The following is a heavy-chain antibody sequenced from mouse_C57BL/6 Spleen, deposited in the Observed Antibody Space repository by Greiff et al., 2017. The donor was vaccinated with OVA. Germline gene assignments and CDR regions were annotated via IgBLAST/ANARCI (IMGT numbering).Heavy chain of an antibody. CDR2: IWSGGST. CDR1: GFSLTSYG. J-gene: IGHJ1*03. Sequence: VKLMESGPGLVQPSQSLSITCTVSGFSLTSYGVHWVRQSPGKGLEWLGVIWSGGSTDYNAAFISRLSISKDNSKSQVFFKMNSLQADDTAIYYGASVYYGNSYWYFDVWGTGTTVTVSS. CDR3: ASVYYGNSYWYFDV. D-gene: IGHD2-1*01. V-gene: IGHV2-2*01.